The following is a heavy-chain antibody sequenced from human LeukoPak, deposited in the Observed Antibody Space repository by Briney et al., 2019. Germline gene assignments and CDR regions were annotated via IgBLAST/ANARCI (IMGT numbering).Heavy chain of an antibody. D-gene: IGHD3-22*01. CDR1: GGSISSYY. Sequence: SETLSLTCTVSGGSISSYYWSWIRQPPGKGLEGIGYIYYSGSTNYNPSLKSRVTISVDTSKNQFSLKLSSVTAADTAVYYCARGGYDRDYYYYMDVWGKGTTVTVSS. CDR2: IYYSGST. J-gene: IGHJ6*03. V-gene: IGHV4-59*01. CDR3: ARGGYDRDYYYYMDV.